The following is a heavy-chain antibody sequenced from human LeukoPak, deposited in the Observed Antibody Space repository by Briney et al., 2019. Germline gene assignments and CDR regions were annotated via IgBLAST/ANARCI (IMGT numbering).Heavy chain of an antibody. CDR2: ISAYNSAYNGDT. J-gene: IGHJ4*02. D-gene: IGHD3-10*01. Sequence: ASVNVSRKASGYTFINYGITWVRQAPGQGLEWMGWISAYNSAYNGDTHYAQKLQGRVTMTTDTSTNTGYMELRSLRSDDTAVYYCAREYGSGSYTGIDYWGQGTPVTVSS. CDR1: GYTFINYG. V-gene: IGHV1-18*01. CDR3: AREYGSGSYTGIDY.